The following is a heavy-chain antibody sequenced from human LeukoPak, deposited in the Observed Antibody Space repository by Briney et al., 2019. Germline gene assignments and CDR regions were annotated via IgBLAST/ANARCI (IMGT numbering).Heavy chain of an antibody. J-gene: IGHJ4*02. CDR1: GFTFSSYG. CDR3: ARVAVGEYNFHH. V-gene: IGHV3-30*02. CDR2: IHYAGSNE. Sequence: GGSLRLSCAASGFTFSSYGMHWVRQAPGKGLEWAAFIHYAGSNEYYADSVKGRFTISRDKSKNTLYLQMNSLRAEDTAVYFCARVAVGEYNFHHWGQGTLVTVSS. D-gene: IGHD6-19*01.